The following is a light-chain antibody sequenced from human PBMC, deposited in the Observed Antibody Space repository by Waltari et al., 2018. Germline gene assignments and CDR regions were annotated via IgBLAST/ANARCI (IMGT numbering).Light chain of an antibody. V-gene: IGLV1-47*01. Sequence: QSVLTHPPPASATSGQDASVPCNCSRPKIRGNYSNWYQQFPGTAPKLLIFKNNQRPSGVPDRFSDSKSGTSASLAINGLRSEDEADYYCAAWDDSLSGLVLGGGTKVTVL. CDR2: KNN. J-gene: IGLJ3*02. CDR3: AAWDDSLSGLV. CDR1: RPKIRGNY.